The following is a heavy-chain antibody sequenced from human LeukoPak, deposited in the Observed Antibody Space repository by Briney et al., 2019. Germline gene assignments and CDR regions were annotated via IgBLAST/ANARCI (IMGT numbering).Heavy chain of an antibody. D-gene: IGHD3-22*01. V-gene: IGHV1-69*04. CDR3: ARGYDSSGYYYAY. Sequence: SVKVSCKASGGTFSSYAISWVRQAPGQGLEWMGRIIPILGIANYAQKFQGRVTITADKSTSTAYMELSSLRSEDTAVYYCARGYDSSGYYYAYWGQGTLVTVSS. CDR1: GGTFSSYA. J-gene: IGHJ4*02. CDR2: IIPILGIA.